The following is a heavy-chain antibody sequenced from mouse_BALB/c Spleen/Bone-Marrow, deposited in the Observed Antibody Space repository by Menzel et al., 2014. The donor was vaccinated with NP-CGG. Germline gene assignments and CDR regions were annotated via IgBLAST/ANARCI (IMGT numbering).Heavy chain of an antibody. V-gene: IGHV6-6*02. CDR3: TLTGTGAMDY. CDR2: IRLKSDNYAT. CDR1: GFTFSSYW. D-gene: IGHD4-1*01. Sequence: EVMLVESGGGLVQPGGSMKLSCVASGFTFSSYWMSWVHQSPEKGLEWVAEIRLKSDNYATHYAESVKGKFTISRDDSKSRLYLQMNSLRAEDTGIYYCTLTGTGAMDYWGQGTSVTVSS. J-gene: IGHJ4*01.